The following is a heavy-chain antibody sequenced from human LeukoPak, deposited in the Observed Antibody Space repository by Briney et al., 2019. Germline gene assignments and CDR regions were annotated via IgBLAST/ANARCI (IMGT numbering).Heavy chain of an antibody. CDR2: IYTSGST. CDR1: GGSISSGSYY. CDR3: ARDSHYSNYYDY. J-gene: IGHJ4*02. V-gene: IGHV4-61*02. Sequence: KPSETLSLTCTVSGGSISSGSYYWSWIRQPAGNGLEWIGRIYTSGSTNYNPSLKSRITISVDTSKNQFSLKLSSVTAADTAVYYCARDSHYSNYYDYWGQGTLVTVSS. D-gene: IGHD4-11*01.